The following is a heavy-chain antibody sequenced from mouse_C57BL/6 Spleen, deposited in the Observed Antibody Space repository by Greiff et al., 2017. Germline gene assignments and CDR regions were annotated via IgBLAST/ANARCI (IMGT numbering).Heavy chain of an antibody. CDR1: GYTFTSYW. CDR2: IYPGNSDT. Sequence: EVQLQQSGTVLARPGASVKMSCKTSGYTFTSYWMHWVKQRPGQGLEWIGAIYPGNSDTSYNQKFKGKAKLTAVTSASTAYMELSSLTNEDSAVYYCTRWGGSSYDYYAMDYWGQGTSVTVSS. CDR3: TRWGGSSYDYYAMDY. D-gene: IGHD1-1*01. V-gene: IGHV1-5*01. J-gene: IGHJ4*01.